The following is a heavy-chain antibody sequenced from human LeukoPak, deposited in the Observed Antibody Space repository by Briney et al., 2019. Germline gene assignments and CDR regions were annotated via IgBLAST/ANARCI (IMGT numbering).Heavy chain of an antibody. CDR1: GFTFSSYT. V-gene: IGHV3-30*18. Sequence: PGGSLRLSCAASGFTFSSYTLNWVRQAPGKGLEWVAVISYDGSNKYYADSVKGRFTISRDNSKNTLYLQMNSLRAEDTAVYYCAKTGFSGWCFDYWGQGTLVTVSS. CDR3: AKTGFSGWCFDY. J-gene: IGHJ4*02. D-gene: IGHD6-19*01. CDR2: ISYDGSNK.